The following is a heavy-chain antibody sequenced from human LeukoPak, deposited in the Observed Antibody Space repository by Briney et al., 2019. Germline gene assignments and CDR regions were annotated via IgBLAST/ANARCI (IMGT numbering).Heavy chain of an antibody. Sequence: ASVKVSCKASGYTFTSNVISWVRQAPGQGLEWMGWISAYNGNTNYAQKLQGRVTMTTDTSTSTAYMELRSLRSDDTAVYYCARDRYYYGSGSYYGDAFDIWGQGTMVTVSS. J-gene: IGHJ3*02. CDR2: ISAYNGNT. V-gene: IGHV1-18*01. D-gene: IGHD3-10*01. CDR3: ARDRYYYGSGSYYGDAFDI. CDR1: GYTFTSNV.